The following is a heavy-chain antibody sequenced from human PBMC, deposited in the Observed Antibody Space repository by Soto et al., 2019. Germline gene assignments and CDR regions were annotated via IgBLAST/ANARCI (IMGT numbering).Heavy chain of an antibody. V-gene: IGHV4-31*03. CDR1: GGSISSGGYY. CDR3: ARGRDTFGGVIVKPAGFDY. CDR2: IYYSGST. D-gene: IGHD3-16*02. J-gene: IGHJ4*02. Sequence: SETLSLTCTVSGGSISSGGYYWSWIRQHPGKGLEWIGYIYYSGSTYYNPSLKSRVTISVDTSKNQFSLKLSSVTAADTAVYYCARGRDTFGGVIVKPAGFDYWGQGTLVTVSS.